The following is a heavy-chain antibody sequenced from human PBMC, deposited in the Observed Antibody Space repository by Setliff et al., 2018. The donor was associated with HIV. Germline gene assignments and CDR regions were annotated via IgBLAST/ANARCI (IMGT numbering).Heavy chain of an antibody. CDR2: ISQSGST. V-gene: IGHV4-4*02. CDR3: ARGPARAVARPGWLDP. D-gene: IGHD6-19*01. CDR1: GGSVSSSNW. Sequence: SETLSLTCAVSGGSVSSSNWWSWVRQPPGKGLEWIGEISQSGSTNYNPSLKSRVTISIDKSKNQFSLKLSSVTAADTAVYYCARGPARAVARPGWLDPWGQGTLVTVSS. J-gene: IGHJ5*02.